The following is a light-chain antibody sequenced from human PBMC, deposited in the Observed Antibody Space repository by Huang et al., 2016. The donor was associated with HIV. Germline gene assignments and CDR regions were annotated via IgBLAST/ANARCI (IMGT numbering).Light chain of an antibody. CDR1: QDINRW. V-gene: IGKV1-12*01. J-gene: IGKJ4*01. CDR2: AAS. Sequence: DIQMTQSPSSVSASVGDRISFTCRASQDINRWLAWYQQTPGKAPKLLIYAASTLQGGVPSRFSGRVSGTGFTLTINNLQPEDFATYFCQQAVSFPLTFGGGTKVEIK. CDR3: QQAVSFPLT.